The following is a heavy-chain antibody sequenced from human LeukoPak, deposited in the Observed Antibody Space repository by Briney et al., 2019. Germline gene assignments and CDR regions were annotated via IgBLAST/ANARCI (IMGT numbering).Heavy chain of an antibody. CDR2: ISSSSSYI. CDR3: ARGDSGYDLYYYGMDV. D-gene: IGHD5-12*01. Sequence: GGSLRLSCAASGFTFSSYIMNWVRQAPGKGLEWVSSISSSSSYIYYADSVKGRFTISRDNAKNSLYLQMNSLRAEDTAVYYCARGDSGYDLYYYGMDVWGQGTTVTVSS. J-gene: IGHJ6*02. CDR1: GFTFSSYI. V-gene: IGHV3-21*01.